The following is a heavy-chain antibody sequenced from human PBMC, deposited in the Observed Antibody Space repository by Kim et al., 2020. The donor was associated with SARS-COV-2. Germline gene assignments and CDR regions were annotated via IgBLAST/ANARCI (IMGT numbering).Heavy chain of an antibody. D-gene: IGHD2-2*01. V-gene: IGHV3-15*01. CDR3: TTDLWCSSTTCPAAFDV. Sequence: VKGRFIISRDDSKNTRYLQMNSLKTEDTAVYYCTTDLWCSSTTCPAAFDVWGQGTMVTVSS. J-gene: IGHJ3*01.